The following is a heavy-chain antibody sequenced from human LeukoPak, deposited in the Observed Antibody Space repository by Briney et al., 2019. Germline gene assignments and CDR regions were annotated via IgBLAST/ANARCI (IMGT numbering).Heavy chain of an antibody. CDR3: ARGYCSSTSCYYVWFDP. CDR2: INPNSGGT. Sequence: ASVKVSCKASGYTFTGYYMHWVRQAPGQGLEWMGWINPNSGGTKYAQKFQGRVTMTRDTSISTAYMELSRLRSDDTAVYYCARGYCSSTSCYYVWFDPWGQGTLVTVSS. V-gene: IGHV1-2*02. D-gene: IGHD2-2*01. CDR1: GYTFTGYY. J-gene: IGHJ5*02.